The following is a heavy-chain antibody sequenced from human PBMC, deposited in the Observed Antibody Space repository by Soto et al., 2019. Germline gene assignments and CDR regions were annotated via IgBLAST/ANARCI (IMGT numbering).Heavy chain of an antibody. CDR2: ISAYNGNT. CDR1: GYTFTSYG. CDR3: ARDQGDIVVVPAVAADWFDP. D-gene: IGHD2-2*01. V-gene: IGHV1-18*01. Sequence: ASVKVSCKASGYTFTSYGISWVRQAPGQGLEWMGWISAYNGNTNYAQKLQGRVTMTTDTSTSTAYMELRSLRSDDTAVYYCARDQGDIVVVPAVAADWFDPWGQGTLVTVSS. J-gene: IGHJ5*02.